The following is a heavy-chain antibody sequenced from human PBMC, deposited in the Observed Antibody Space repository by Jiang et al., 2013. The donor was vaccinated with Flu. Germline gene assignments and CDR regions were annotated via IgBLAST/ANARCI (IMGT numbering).Heavy chain of an antibody. Sequence: GPGLVKPSETLSLTCTVSGGSISSYYWSWIRQPPGKGLEWIGYIYYSGSTNYNPSLKSRVTISVDTSKNQFSLKLSSVTAADTAVYYCARLAYNYAFDIWGQGTMVTVSS. J-gene: IGHJ3*02. V-gene: IGHV4-59*01. CDR3: ARLAYNYAFDI. D-gene: IGHD1-1*01. CDR1: GGSISSYY. CDR2: IYYSGST.